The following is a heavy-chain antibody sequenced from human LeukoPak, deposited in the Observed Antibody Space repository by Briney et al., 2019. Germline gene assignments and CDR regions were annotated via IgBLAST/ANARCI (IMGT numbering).Heavy chain of an antibody. V-gene: IGHV3-66*01. CDR2: IYSDGST. D-gene: IGHD1-26*01. CDR1: GFTVSSNY. Sequence: PGGSLRLSCAASGFTVSSNYMSWVRQAPGKGLEWVSIIYSDGSTYYADSVKGRFTISRDNSKNTLYLQVNSLRAEDTAVYYCARDGRYSGNYLNWYFDLWGRGTLVTVSS. J-gene: IGHJ2*01. CDR3: ARDGRYSGNYLNWYFDL.